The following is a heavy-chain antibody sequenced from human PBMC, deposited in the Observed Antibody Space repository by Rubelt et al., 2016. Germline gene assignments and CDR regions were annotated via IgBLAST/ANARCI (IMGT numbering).Heavy chain of an antibody. D-gene: IGHD5-24*01. CDR1: GYTFTSYA. CDR2: VNAGNGNT. V-gene: IGHV1-3*01. CDR3: ARDLTYNLPAY. Sequence: VQLVQSGAEVKKPGASVKVSCKASGYTFTSYAMHWVRQAPGQRLEWMGWVNAGNGNTNYAQKLQGRVTMTTDTSTSTAYMELRSLRSDDTAVYYCARDLTYNLPAYWGQGTLVTVSS. J-gene: IGHJ4*02.